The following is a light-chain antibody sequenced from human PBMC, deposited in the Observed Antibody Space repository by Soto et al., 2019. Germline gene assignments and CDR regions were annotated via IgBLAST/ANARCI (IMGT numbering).Light chain of an antibody. J-gene: IGLJ1*01. V-gene: IGLV2-14*01. Sequence: QRALTQPASVYRSPVQYITISCNGTSSDGGGYNYVSWYQQHPGKAPKLMIYDVSDRPSGVSNRFSGSKAGNTAFLTISVLQAEDEADYFCSSVTSSSTASVSGTGTKFT. CDR2: DVS. CDR3: SSVTSSSTASV. CDR1: SSDGGGYNY.